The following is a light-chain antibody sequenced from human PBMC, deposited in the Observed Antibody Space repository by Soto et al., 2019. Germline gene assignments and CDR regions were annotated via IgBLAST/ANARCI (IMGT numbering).Light chain of an antibody. CDR1: SSDIGGNNF. V-gene: IGLV2-8*01. Sequence: QSALTQPPSASGSPGQSVTISCTGTSSDIGGNNFVSWYQHHPGKAPKLMLYDVIKRPSGVHTRFSGSKSGNTASLTVSGHQADEEADYYCSSYGGSNSFVVFGGGTKLTVL. CDR3: SSYGGSNSFVV. J-gene: IGLJ2*01. CDR2: DVI.